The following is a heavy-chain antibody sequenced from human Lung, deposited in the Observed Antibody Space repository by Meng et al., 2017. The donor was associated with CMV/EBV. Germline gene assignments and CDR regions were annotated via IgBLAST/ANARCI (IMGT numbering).Heavy chain of an antibody. CDR1: GFTFSSYE. J-gene: IGHJ5*02. D-gene: IGHD2-2*01. CDR2: ISSSGSTI. V-gene: IGHV3-48*03. CDR3: ARGQYQPELAFDP. Sequence: GGSXRLXCPASGFTFSSYEMNWVRQAPGKGLEWVSYISSSGSTIYYADSVKGRFTISRDNAKNSLYLQMNSLRAEDTAVYYCARGQYQPELAFDPGGQGTXVTVSS.